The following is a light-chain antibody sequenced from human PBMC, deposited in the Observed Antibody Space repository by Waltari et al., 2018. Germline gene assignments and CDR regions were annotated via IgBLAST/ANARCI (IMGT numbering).Light chain of an antibody. CDR2: GAS. CDR3: QHYVRLPAT. J-gene: IGKJ1*01. V-gene: IGKV3-20*01. CDR1: QSVGRS. Sequence: EIVLTQSPGTLSLSPGERATLSCRASQSVGRSLAWYQQKPGQAPRLLIYGASSRATGIPDRFGGSGSGTDFSLTISRLEPEDFAVYYCQHYVRLPATFGQGTKVEIK.